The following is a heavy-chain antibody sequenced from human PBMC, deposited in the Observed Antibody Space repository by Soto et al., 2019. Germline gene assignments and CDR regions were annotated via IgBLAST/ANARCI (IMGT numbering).Heavy chain of an antibody. J-gene: IGHJ5*02. V-gene: IGHV1-2*04. CDR2: INPNSGGT. CDR3: ARDLCGGGSCYSGWFGP. D-gene: IGHD2-15*01. Sequence: ASVKVSCKASGYTFTGYYMHWVRQAPGQGLEWMGWINPNSGGTNYAQKFQGWVTMTRDTSISTAYMELSRLRSDDTAVYYCARDLCGGGSCYSGWFGPWGQGTLVTVYS. CDR1: GYTFTGYY.